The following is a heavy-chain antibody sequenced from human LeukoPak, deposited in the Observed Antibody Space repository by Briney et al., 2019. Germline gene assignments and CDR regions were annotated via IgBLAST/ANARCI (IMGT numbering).Heavy chain of an antibody. Sequence: GGSLRLSCEASGFTFKNAWMIWVRQAPGKGPEWVGRIKSTRDGGATEYAAPVKGRFTISRDDSKNTVYLQMSSLITDDTGVYYCASQTTVTTRHAFDIRGQGTMVTVSS. D-gene: IGHD4-17*01. CDR1: GFTFKNAW. CDR2: IKSTRDGGAT. CDR3: ASQTTVTTRHAFDI. V-gene: IGHV3-15*01. J-gene: IGHJ3*02.